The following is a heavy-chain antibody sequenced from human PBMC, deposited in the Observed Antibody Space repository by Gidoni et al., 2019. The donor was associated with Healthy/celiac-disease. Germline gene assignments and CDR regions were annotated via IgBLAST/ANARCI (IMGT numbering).Heavy chain of an antibody. V-gene: IGHV1-8*01. J-gene: IGHJ3*01. CDR3: ARGLLKRGFVVVPAAISWSV. D-gene: IGHD2-2*01. CDR1: GYTFTSYD. CDR2: MNPNSGNT. Sequence: QVQLVQSGAEVKKPGASVKVSCKASGYTFTSYDINWVRQAPGQGLEWMGWMNPNSGNTGYAQKFQGRVTMTRNTSISTAYMELSSLRSEDTAVYYCARGLLKRGFVVVPAAISWSVWGQGTMVTVSS.